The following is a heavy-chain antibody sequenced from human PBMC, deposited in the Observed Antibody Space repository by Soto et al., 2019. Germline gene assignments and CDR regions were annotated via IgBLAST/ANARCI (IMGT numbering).Heavy chain of an antibody. V-gene: IGHV1-69*06. J-gene: IGHJ2*01. Sequence: SVKVSFKASGGPFISYAIIWVRQAPGQGLEWMGGIIPIFGTANYAQKFQGRVTITADKSTSTAYMELSSLRSEDTAVYYCATTEETTVVTPFWYFDLWGRGTLVTVSS. CDR3: ATTEETTVVTPFWYFDL. D-gene: IGHD4-17*01. CDR1: GGPFISYA. CDR2: IIPIFGTA.